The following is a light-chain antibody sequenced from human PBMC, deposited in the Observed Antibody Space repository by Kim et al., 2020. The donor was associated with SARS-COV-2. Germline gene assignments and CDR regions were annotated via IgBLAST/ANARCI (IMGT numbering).Light chain of an antibody. CDR1: QDINNH. CDR2: AAS. J-gene: IGKJ1*01. CDR3: QQLDSYPWT. Sequence: DIQLTQSPSFLSASVGDRVAVTCRASQDINNHLAWYQQKPGKAPKLLIFAASTLQSGVPSRFRGSGSGTEFTLTVSSLQPEDFATYYCQQLDSYPWTFGQGTKVDIK. V-gene: IGKV1-9*01.